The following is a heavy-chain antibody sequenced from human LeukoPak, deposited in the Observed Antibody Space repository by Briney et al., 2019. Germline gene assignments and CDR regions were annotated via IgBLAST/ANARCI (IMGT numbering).Heavy chain of an antibody. CDR2: IYYSGST. CDR3: ARAVAGWAGYFDY. V-gene: IGHV4-59*12. CDR1: GGSISSYY. J-gene: IGHJ4*02. Sequence: SETLSLTCTVSGGSISSYYWSWIRQPPGKGLEWIGYIYYSGSTNYNPSLKSRVTISVDTSKNQFSLKLSSVTAADTAVYYCARAVAGWAGYFDYWGQGTLVTVSS. D-gene: IGHD6-19*01.